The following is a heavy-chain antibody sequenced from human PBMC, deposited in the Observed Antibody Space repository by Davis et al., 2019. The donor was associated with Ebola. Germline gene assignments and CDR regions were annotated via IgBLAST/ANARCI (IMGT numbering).Heavy chain of an antibody. CDR3: ARGLFPVEMAY. Sequence: SETLSLTCTVSGDSISSGTSYWSWIRQPAGKGLEWLGHIYTSGITNYNPSLKSRVTISVDTSKNQFSLKLSSVTAADTAVYYCARGLFPVEMAYWGQGTLVTVSS. CDR2: IYTSGIT. CDR1: GDSISSGTSY. J-gene: IGHJ4*02. D-gene: IGHD5-24*01. V-gene: IGHV4-61*09.